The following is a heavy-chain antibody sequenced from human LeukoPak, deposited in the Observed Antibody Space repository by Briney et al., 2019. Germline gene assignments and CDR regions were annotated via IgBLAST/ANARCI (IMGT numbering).Heavy chain of an antibody. D-gene: IGHD5-24*01. J-gene: IGHJ4*02. Sequence: ASVKVSCKASGYTFTNYGINWVRQAPGQGLEWMGWISGYNGDINYAQRLQGRVTMTTDTSTSTAYMELRSLSSDDTAVYYCARALSREGYFDYWGQGTLVTVSS. V-gene: IGHV1-18*01. CDR1: GYTFTNYG. CDR3: ARALSREGYFDY. CDR2: ISGYNGDI.